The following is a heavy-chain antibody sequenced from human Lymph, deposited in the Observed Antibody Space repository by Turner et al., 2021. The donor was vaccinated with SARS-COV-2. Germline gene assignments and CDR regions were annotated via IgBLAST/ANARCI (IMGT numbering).Heavy chain of an antibody. D-gene: IGHD3-3*01. CDR2: FDPEDGET. CDR3: ATGPYDFWSGPSPGYYGMDV. CDR1: GYTLTEVS. J-gene: IGHJ6*02. V-gene: IGHV1-24*01. Sequence: QVQLVQSGAEVTKPGVSVRVSCKVSGYTLTEVSMHWVRQAPGKGLEWMGGFDPEDGETIYAQKFQGRVTMTEDTSTDTAYMELSSLRSEDTAVYYCATGPYDFWSGPSPGYYGMDVWGQGTTVTVSS.